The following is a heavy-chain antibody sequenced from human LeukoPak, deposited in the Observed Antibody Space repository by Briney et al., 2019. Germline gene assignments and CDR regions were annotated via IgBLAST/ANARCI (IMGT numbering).Heavy chain of an antibody. J-gene: IGHJ4*02. CDR3: ARDGVRGQWLARENY. CDR2: ISYDGSNK. CDR1: GFTFSSYA. Sequence: PGGSLRLSCAASGFTFSSYAMHWVRQAPGKGLEWVAVISYDGSNKYYADSVKGRFTISRDNAKNSLYLQMNSLRAEDTAVYYCARDGVRGQWLARENYWGQGTRVTVSS. D-gene: IGHD6-19*01. V-gene: IGHV3-30-3*01.